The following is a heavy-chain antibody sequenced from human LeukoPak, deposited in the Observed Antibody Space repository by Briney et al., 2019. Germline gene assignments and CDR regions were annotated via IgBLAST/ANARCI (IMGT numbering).Heavy chain of an antibody. CDR3: AKGLSGWYTFDY. CDR2: IYSGGNT. CDR1: GFTVSSNS. V-gene: IGHV3-53*01. J-gene: IGHJ4*02. Sequence: GGSLRLSCTVSGFTVSSNSMSWVRQAPGKGLEWVSFIYSGGNTHYSDSVKGRFTISRDNSKYTLYLQMNSLRAEDTAVYYCAKGLSGWYTFDYWGQGTLVTVSS. D-gene: IGHD6-19*01.